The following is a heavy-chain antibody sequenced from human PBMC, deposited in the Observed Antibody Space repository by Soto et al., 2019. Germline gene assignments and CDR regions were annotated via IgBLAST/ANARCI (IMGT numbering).Heavy chain of an antibody. CDR1: GGAISSRNYY. CDR3: AIGLLSADDEWDLYDS. V-gene: IGHV4-39*02. CDR2: RFYNGRT. D-gene: IGHD3-22*01. Sequence: SETLSLTCSVSGGAISSRNYYWGWVRRAPGRGPEWIGNRFYNGRTDYKPSLQSRVTISGDTSKNQFSRKLGSVTAADTAIYYCAIGLLSADDEWDLYDSWGHGSLVTVSA. J-gene: IGHJ5*01.